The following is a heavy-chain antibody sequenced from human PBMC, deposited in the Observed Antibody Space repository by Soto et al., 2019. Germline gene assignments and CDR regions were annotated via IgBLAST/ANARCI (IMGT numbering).Heavy chain of an antibody. CDR3: ARDGDDYVWGSYRPRPFDY. J-gene: IGHJ4*02. D-gene: IGHD3-16*02. V-gene: IGHV1-2*04. CDR1: GYTYTGYY. CDR2: INPNSGGT. Sequence: GASVKVSCKASGYTYTGYYMHWVRQAHGQGLEWMGWINPNSGGTNYAQKFQGWVTMTRDTSISTAYMELSRLRSDDTAVYYCARDGDDYVWGSYRPRPFDYWGQGTLVTVSS.